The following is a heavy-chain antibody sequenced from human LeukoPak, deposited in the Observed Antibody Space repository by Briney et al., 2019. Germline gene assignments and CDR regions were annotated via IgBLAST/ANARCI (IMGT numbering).Heavy chain of an antibody. CDR3: ARMAGAVRGEKANYYYYYMDV. V-gene: IGHV4-61*02. CDR2: IYTSGST. J-gene: IGHJ6*03. D-gene: IGHD3-10*01. Sequence: SQTLSLTCTVSGGSISSGSYYWSWIRQPAGKGLEWIGRIYTSGSTNYNPSLKSRVTISVDTSKNQFSLKLSSVTAADTAVYYCARMAGAVRGEKANYYYYYMDVWGKGTTVTISS. CDR1: GGSISSGSYY.